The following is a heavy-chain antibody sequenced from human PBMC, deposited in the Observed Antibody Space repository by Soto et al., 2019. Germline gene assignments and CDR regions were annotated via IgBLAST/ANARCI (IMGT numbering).Heavy chain of an antibody. CDR1: GFNFSNHW. CDR3: ARESGDWPLNWFDP. J-gene: IGHJ5*02. D-gene: IGHD2-21*02. Sequence: GWSLRLSCAASGFNFSNHWMHWVRQRPAEGLVWVSRITSDGKSKAYAESVKGRFAISRDNAKNTLYLQMNGLTAEDTAVYYCARESGDWPLNWFDPWGQGTLVTVSS. CDR2: ITSDGKSK. V-gene: IGHV3-74*01.